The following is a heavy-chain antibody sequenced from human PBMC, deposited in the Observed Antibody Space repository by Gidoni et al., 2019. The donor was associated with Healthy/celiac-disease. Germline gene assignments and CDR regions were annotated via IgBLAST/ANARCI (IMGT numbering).Heavy chain of an antibody. CDR3: AKVLGRLLWYGDYDY. J-gene: IGHJ4*02. V-gene: IGHV3-23*01. D-gene: IGHD3-10*01. CDR1: GFTFSSYA. Sequence: EMQLLESGGGLVQPGGSLRLHCSASGFTFSSYAMSWVRQAPGKGLEWVSGSSGGGGGTYYADSVKGRFTISRDNSKNTLYLQMNSLRAEDTAVYYCAKVLGRLLWYGDYDYWGQGTLVTVSS. CDR2: SSGGGGGT.